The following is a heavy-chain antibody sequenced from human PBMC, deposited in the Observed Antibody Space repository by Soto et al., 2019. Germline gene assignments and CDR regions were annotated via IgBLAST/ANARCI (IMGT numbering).Heavy chain of an antibody. V-gene: IGHV1-3*01. CDR3: ARDLARAAAGTRFDY. D-gene: IGHD6-13*01. CDR2: INAGNGNT. Sequence: QRLEWMGWINAGNGNTKYSQKFQGRVTITRDTSASTAYMELSSLRSEDTAVYYCARDLARAAAGTRFDYWGQGTLVTVSS. J-gene: IGHJ4*02.